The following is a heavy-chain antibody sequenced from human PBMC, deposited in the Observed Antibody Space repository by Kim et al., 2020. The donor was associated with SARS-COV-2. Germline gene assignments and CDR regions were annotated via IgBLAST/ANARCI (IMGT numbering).Heavy chain of an antibody. Sequence: ASVKVSCKTSGYTFTSNGLSWVRQAPGKGLEWMGWISAKTGGTKKVQKFQGRVTMTRDTSTSTAYMELRSLRSDDTAVYYCVRDKDYSFDMWGPGTKVTV. J-gene: IGHJ3*02. CDR1: GYTFTSNG. D-gene: IGHD4-17*01. CDR2: ISAKTGGT. CDR3: VRDKDYSFDM. V-gene: IGHV1-18*01.